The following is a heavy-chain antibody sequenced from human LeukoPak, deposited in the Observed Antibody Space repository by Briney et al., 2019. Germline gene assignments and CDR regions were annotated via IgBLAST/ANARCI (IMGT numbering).Heavy chain of an antibody. V-gene: IGHV3-23*01. CDR3: AKDHSSSWYYFDY. CDR1: GFTFSSYA. CDR2: ISGSGGST. J-gene: IGHJ4*02. Sequence: GGSLRLSCAASGFTFSSYAMSWVRQAPGKGLEWVSAISGSGGSTYYADSVKGRFTISRDNSKNTLYLQMNCLRAEDTAVYYCAKDHSSSWYYFDYWGQGTLVTVSS. D-gene: IGHD6-13*01.